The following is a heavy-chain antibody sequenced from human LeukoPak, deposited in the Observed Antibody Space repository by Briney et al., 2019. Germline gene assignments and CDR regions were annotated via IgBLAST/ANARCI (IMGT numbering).Heavy chain of an antibody. CDR1: GYTFTSYY. Sequence: ASVKVSCKASGYTFTSYYMHWVRQAPGQGLEWMGLINPSGGTASYAQKFQGRVTMTRDTSTSTVYMELSSLRSEGTVVYYFAARDDDSPFKYWGQGTLVTVSS. V-gene: IGHV1-46*01. J-gene: IGHJ4*02. CDR3: AARDDDSPFKY. CDR2: INPSGGTA. D-gene: IGHD3-22*01.